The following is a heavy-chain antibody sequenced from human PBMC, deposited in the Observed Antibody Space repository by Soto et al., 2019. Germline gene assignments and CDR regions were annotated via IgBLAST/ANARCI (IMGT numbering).Heavy chain of an antibody. CDR1: GGTFSSYA. CDR3: ARDSTQNGANYYFDY. V-gene: IGHV1-69*13. Sequence: SVKVSCKASGGTFSSYAISWVRQAPGQGLEWMGGIIPIFGTANYAQKFQGRVTITADESTSTAYMELSSLRSEDTAVYYCARDSTQNGANYYFDYWGQGTLVTVSS. CDR2: IIPIFGTA. J-gene: IGHJ4*02. D-gene: IGHD2-8*01.